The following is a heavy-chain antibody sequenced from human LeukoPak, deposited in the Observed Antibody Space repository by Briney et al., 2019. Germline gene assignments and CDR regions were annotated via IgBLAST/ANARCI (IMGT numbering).Heavy chain of an antibody. Sequence: GGSLRLSCAPSGFTFRSYAMSWVRQAPGKGLEWVSAISGSGGSTYYADSVKGRFTISRDNSKNTLYLQMNSLRAEDTAIYYCAKEDDRGWFSRQYFQHWGQGTLVTVSS. CDR3: AKEDDRGWFSRQYFQH. CDR1: GFTFRSYA. D-gene: IGHD6-19*01. CDR2: ISGSGGST. V-gene: IGHV3-23*01. J-gene: IGHJ1*01.